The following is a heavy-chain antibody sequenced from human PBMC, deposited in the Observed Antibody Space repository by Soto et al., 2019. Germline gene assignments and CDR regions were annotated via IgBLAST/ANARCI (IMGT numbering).Heavy chain of an antibody. CDR2: ISSSSSYI. Sequence: PGGSLRLSCAASGFTFSSYSMNWVRQAPGKGLEWISSISSSSSYIYYADSVKGRFTISRYNDKNSLYLQMNSLRAEDTTVYYCAREHLGYCSTTNCYIVNYWGQGTLVTVSA. CDR3: AREHLGYCSTTNCYIVNY. D-gene: IGHD2-2*02. J-gene: IGHJ4*02. CDR1: GFTFSSYS. V-gene: IGHV3-21*01.